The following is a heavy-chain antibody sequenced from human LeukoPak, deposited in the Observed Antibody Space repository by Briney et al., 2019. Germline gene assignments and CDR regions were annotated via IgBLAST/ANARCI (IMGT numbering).Heavy chain of an antibody. CDR3: ARSGERYFDWLPLFDY. J-gene: IGHJ4*02. CDR1: GFTFSSSA. D-gene: IGHD3-9*01. V-gene: IGHV3-23*01. CDR2: ISSSGGST. Sequence: PGESLRLSCAASGFTFSSSAMSWVRQAPGKGLEWVSAISSSGGSTYYADSVKGRFTISRDNSKNTLYLQMNSLRAEDTAVYYCARSGERYFDWLPLFDYWGQGTLVTVSS.